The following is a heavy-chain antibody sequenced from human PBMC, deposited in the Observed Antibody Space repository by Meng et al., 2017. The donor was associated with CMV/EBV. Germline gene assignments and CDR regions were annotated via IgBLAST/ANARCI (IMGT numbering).Heavy chain of an antibody. CDR1: GGTFSSYA. Sequence: SVKVSCKASGGTFSSYAISWVRQAPGQGLEWMGGIIPIFGTANYAQKFQGRVTITTDESTSTAYMELSSLRSEDTAVYYCTSDPYYYDSSGYRAIDIWGQGTMVTVSS. J-gene: IGHJ3*02. CDR2: IIPIFGTA. V-gene: IGHV1-69*05. CDR3: TSDPYYYDSSGYRAIDI. D-gene: IGHD3-22*01.